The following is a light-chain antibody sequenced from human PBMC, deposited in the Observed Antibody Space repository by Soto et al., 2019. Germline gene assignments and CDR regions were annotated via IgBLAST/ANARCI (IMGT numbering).Light chain of an antibody. CDR2: LNSDGSH. CDR3: QTWGTVPWV. CDR1: SGHSSYA. J-gene: IGLJ3*02. V-gene: IGLV4-69*01. Sequence: QLVLTQSPSASASLGASVKLTCTLSSGHSSYAIAWHQQQPEKGPRYLMKLNSDGSHSKGDGIPDRFSGSSSGAERYLTISSLQSEDEADYYCQTWGTVPWVFGGGTKVTVL.